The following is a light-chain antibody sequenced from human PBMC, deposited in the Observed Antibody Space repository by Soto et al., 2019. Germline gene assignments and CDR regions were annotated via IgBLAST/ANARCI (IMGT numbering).Light chain of an antibody. V-gene: IGKV1-5*01. CDR2: DSS. CDR1: QSINNW. J-gene: IGKJ4*01. CDR3: QQYNSYLT. Sequence: DIQMTQSPSTLSASVGDRVTITCRASQSINNWLAWYQQKPGKAPNLLISDSSDLQSGVPSRFSGSGSGTEFTLTISSLQPDDFATYYCQQYNSYLTFGGGTKVDIK.